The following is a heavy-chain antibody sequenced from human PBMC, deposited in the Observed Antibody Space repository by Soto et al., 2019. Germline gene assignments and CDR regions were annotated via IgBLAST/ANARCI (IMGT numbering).Heavy chain of an antibody. D-gene: IGHD3-10*01. Sequence: QVQLQESGPGLVKPSGTLSLTCAVSGGSISSSNWWSWVRQPPGKGLEWIGEIYHSGNTNYNPSLMRRVTMAVDKSRNQFSLSLRTGTAADTVVYYCARRWGEGRVDYWGQGTLVTFSS. CDR1: GGSISSSNW. V-gene: IGHV4-4*02. CDR3: ARRWGEGRVDY. J-gene: IGHJ4*02. CDR2: IYHSGNT.